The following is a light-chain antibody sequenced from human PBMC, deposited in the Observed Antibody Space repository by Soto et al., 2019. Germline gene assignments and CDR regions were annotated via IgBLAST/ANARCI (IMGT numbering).Light chain of an antibody. V-gene: IGKV3-11*01. CDR3: QQRVNWPPT. CDR2: EAS. J-gene: IGKJ4*01. CDR1: QTVSTY. Sequence: EIVLTQSPATLSLSPGERATLSCRSSQTVSTYLAWYQQKPGQAPRLLIYEASNRATGIPARFRGSGSGTDFTLTISSLEPEDFAVYYCQQRVNWPPTFGGGTKLEIK.